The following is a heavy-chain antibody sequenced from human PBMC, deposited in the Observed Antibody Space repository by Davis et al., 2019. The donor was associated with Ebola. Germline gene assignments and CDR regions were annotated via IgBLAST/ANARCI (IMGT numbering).Heavy chain of an antibody. V-gene: IGHV3-23*01. CDR1: GFTFSSYA. CDR3: AKDLRMYGMDV. J-gene: IGHJ6*02. CDR2: ISASGAGT. Sequence: GESLKTPCAASGFTFSSYALSRVRQAPGKGLEWVSAISASGAGTHYADSVKGRFTISRDNSKNTLSLQMHSLRPEDTAVYYCAKDLRMYGMDVWGPGTTVTVSS.